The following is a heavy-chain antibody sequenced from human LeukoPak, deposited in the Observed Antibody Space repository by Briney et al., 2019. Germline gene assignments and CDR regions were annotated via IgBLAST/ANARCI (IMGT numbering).Heavy chain of an antibody. V-gene: IGHV3-7*03. CDR1: GGTFSSYW. J-gene: IGHJ4*02. D-gene: IGHD1-1*01. CDR3: ARKGELERRRSWDC. Sequence: WGSLRLSCAASGGTFSSYWRSWVRQPPGKGLEWVANIKQDGRERYYVDSVKGRFTISRDNAKNSLYLQMSSLRAEDTAVYYCARKGELERRRSWDCWGQGTLVTVSS. CDR2: IKQDGRER.